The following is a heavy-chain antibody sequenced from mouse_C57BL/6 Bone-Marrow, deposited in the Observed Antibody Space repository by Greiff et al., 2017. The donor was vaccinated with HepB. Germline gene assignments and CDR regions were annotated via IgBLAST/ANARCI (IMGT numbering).Heavy chain of an antibody. D-gene: IGHD2-4*01. J-gene: IGHJ3*01. V-gene: IGHV1-59*01. CDR1: GYTFTSYW. CDR2: IDPSDSYT. CDR3: ARFYDDDRTAWFAY. Sequence: QVQLQQPGAELVRPGTSVKLSCKASGYTFTSYWMHWVKQRPGQGLEWIGVIDPSDSYTNYNQKFKGKATLTVDTSSSTAYMQLSSLTSEDSAVYYCARFYDDDRTAWFAYWGQGTLVTVSA.